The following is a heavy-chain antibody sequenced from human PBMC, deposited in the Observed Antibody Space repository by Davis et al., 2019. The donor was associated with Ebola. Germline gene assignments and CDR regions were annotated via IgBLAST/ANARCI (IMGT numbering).Heavy chain of an antibody. Sequence: GGSLRLSCAASGFTFSSYWMHWVRQAPGKGLEWVSVIYSGGSTYYADSVKGRFTISRDNSKNTLYLQMNSLRAEDTAVYYCARERRIVVVPAAAHYYYYGMDVWGQGTTVTVSS. CDR1: GFTFSSYW. CDR3: ARERRIVVVPAAAHYYYYGMDV. J-gene: IGHJ6*02. D-gene: IGHD2-2*01. V-gene: IGHV3-66*01. CDR2: IYSGGST.